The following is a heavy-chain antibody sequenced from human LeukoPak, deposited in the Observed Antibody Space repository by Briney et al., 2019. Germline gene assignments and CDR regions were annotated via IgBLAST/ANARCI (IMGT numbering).Heavy chain of an antibody. D-gene: IGHD3-22*01. CDR1: GGSFSGYY. V-gene: IGHV4-34*01. Sequence: SETLSLTCAVYGGSFSGYYWSWIRQPPGKGLEWIGEINHSGSTNYNPSLKSRGTISVDTSKNQFPLKLSSVPAADTAVYYCAREPPGSGSLSGGPDYWGQGTLVTVSS. CDR3: AREPPGSGSLSGGPDY. J-gene: IGHJ4*02. CDR2: INHSGST.